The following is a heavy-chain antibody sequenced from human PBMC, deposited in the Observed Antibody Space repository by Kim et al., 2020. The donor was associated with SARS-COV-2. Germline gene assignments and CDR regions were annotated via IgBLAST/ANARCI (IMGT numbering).Heavy chain of an antibody. CDR2: IYYSGST. J-gene: IGHJ4*02. CDR1: GGSISSYY. V-gene: IGHV4-59*08. Sequence: SETLSLTCTVSGGSISSYYWSWIRQPPGKGLEWIGYIYYSGSTNYNPSLKSRVTISVDTSKNQFSLKLSSVTAADTAVYYCARKGYGSGSSYLFFDYWGQGTLVTVSS. D-gene: IGHD3-10*01. CDR3: ARKGYGSGSSYLFFDY.